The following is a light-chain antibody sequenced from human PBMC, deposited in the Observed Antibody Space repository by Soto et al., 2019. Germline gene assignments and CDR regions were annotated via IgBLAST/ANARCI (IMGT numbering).Light chain of an antibody. J-gene: IGKJ2*01. V-gene: IGKV3-20*01. CDR3: QQYGTSFMYT. CDR1: QSVGSSF. Sequence: EIVLTQSPGALSLSPGERATLSCRASQSVGSSFLAWYQQKPGQAPKLLIYGASSRATGIPDRFSGSGSGTDFTLTISKLEPEDFAVYYCQQYGTSFMYTFGPETKLEIK. CDR2: GAS.